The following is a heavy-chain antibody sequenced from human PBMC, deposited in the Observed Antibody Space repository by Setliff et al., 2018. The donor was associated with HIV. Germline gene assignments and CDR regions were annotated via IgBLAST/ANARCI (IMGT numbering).Heavy chain of an antibody. CDR1: GGSISSSNYY. D-gene: IGHD4-17*01. J-gene: IGHJ4*02. Sequence: PSETLSLTCAVSGGSISSSNYYWVWIRQPPGKELEWIGSFYYSGSTYYNPSLKSRVTISLDTSKNQFSLKVGSVTAADTAVYYCARDPPGYGDSNDFWGQGTLVTVSS. V-gene: IGHV4-39*07. CDR2: FYYSGST. CDR3: ARDPPGYGDSNDF.